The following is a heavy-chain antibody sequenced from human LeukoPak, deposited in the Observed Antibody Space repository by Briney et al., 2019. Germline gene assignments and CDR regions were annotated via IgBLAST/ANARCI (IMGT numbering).Heavy chain of an antibody. D-gene: IGHD3-22*01. V-gene: IGHV3-23*01. CDR1: GFTLSSYA. J-gene: IGHJ4*02. CDR2: ISGSGGNT. Sequence: GGSLRLSCAASGFTLSSYAMSWVRQAPGKGLEWVSAISGSGGNTYYADSVNGRFTISRDNSKNTLYLQMNSQRAEDTAVYYCATRRADSSGFDHWGQGTLVTVSS. CDR3: ATRRADSSGFDH.